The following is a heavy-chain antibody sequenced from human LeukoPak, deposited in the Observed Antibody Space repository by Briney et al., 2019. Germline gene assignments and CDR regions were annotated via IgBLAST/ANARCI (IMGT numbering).Heavy chain of an antibody. V-gene: IGHV3-74*01. CDR1: GFTFSNYW. CDR2: IYVDGRTT. Sequence: GWSLRLSCVASGFTFSNYWMHWVRQPPGKGLVWVSRIYVDGRTTNYADSVKGRFTISRDNAKNTVYLEMNSLSVEDTATYYCIRDFRSADLWGQGTLVTVTS. CDR3: IRDFRSADL. J-gene: IGHJ5*02.